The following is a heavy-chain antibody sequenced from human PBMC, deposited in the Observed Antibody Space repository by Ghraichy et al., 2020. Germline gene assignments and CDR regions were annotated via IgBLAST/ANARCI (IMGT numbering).Heavy chain of an antibody. D-gene: IGHD3-10*01. Sequence: ESLNISCAVSGFTFSGYWMHWVRQVPGEGLVWVSSIKNDGTVTSYAESVKGRFTISRDNAKNMVYLQMNSLRADDTAVYYCARDALGGTSDYWGQGTLVTVSS. CDR3: ARDALGGTSDY. V-gene: IGHV3-74*01. J-gene: IGHJ4*02. CDR2: IKNDGTVT. CDR1: GFTFSGYW.